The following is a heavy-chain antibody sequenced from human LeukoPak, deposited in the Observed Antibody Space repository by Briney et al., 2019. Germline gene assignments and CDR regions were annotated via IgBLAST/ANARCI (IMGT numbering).Heavy chain of an antibody. D-gene: IGHD6-13*01. CDR1: GGSISSSSYY. CDR2: IYYSGST. Sequence: KPSETLSLTCTVSGGSISSSSYYWGWIRQPPGKGLEWIGSIYYSGSTYYNPSLKSRVTISVDTSKNQFSLKLSSVTAADTAVYYCASLIAAADYYFDYWGQGTLVTVSS. CDR3: ASLIAAADYYFDY. J-gene: IGHJ4*02. V-gene: IGHV4-39*01.